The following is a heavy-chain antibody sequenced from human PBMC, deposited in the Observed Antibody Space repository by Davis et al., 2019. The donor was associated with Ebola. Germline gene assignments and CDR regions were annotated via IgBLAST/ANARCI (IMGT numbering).Heavy chain of an antibody. J-gene: IGHJ6*02. CDR2: INAGNGNT. D-gene: IGHD6-13*01. Sequence: ASVKVSCKASGYTFTSYAMHWVRQAPGQRLEWMGWINAGNGNTKYSQKFQGRVTITRDTSASTAYMELSSLRSEDTAVYYCAREPSWYSSSWSDYYYYYGMDVWGQGTTVTVSS. CDR3: AREPSWYSSSWSDYYYYYGMDV. V-gene: IGHV1-3*01. CDR1: GYTFTSYA.